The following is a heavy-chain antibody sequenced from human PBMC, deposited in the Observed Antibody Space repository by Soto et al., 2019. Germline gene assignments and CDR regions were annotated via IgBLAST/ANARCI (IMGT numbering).Heavy chain of an antibody. V-gene: IGHV3-43*01. CDR1: GFTFDDYS. Sequence: GGSLRLSCAASGFTFDDYSMHWVRHAPGKGLEWVSLINYNGRATYYADSVKGRFTVSRDNSRSSLYLHMSSLITEDTAFYYCAKEIRKDGGNSPAIFDSWGQGTLVTVSS. CDR3: AKEIRKDGGNSPAIFDS. CDR2: INYNGRAT. J-gene: IGHJ4*02. D-gene: IGHD2-21*02.